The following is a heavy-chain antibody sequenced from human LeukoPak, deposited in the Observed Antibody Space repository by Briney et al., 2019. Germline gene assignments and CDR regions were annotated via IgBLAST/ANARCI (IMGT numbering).Heavy chain of an antibody. CDR3: ARTLWFGKFSNYYGTDV. Sequence: GRSLRLSCASSGFTFDDYAMHWVRQAPGKGLEWVSLISGDGGSTYYADSVKGRFTISRDNSKNSLYLQMNSLRTEDTALYYCARTLWFGKFSNYYGTDVWGQGATVTVSS. CDR1: GFTFDDYA. CDR2: ISGDGGST. D-gene: IGHD3-10*01. V-gene: IGHV3-43*02. J-gene: IGHJ6*02.